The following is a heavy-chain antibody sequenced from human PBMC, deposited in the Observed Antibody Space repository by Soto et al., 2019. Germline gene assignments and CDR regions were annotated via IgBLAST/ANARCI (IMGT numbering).Heavy chain of an antibody. CDR3: ERLGYCSSPGCHPSLSYYYYYYRDV. D-gene: IGHD2-2*01. Sequence: SQTLSLTCAISGDSVSSNSAAWNWIRQSPSRGLEWLGRTYYRSKWYNDYAVSVKSRITINPDTSKNQFSLQLNSVTPEDTAVYYCERLGYCSSPGCHPSLSYYYYYYRDVGGKGTPATVSS. V-gene: IGHV6-1*01. CDR1: GDSVSSNSAA. J-gene: IGHJ6*03. CDR2: TYYRSKWYN.